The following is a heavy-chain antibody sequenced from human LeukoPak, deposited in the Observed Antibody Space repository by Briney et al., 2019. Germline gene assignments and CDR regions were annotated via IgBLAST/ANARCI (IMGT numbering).Heavy chain of an antibody. CDR2: IIPIFGTT. CDR1: GGTFSSSA. D-gene: IGHD2-2*01. V-gene: IGHV1-69*13. CDR3: ARRWGPHCSSISCYWRDWYFDL. J-gene: IGHJ2*01. Sequence: ASVKVSCKASGGTFSSSAIIWVRQAPGQGLEWMGGIIPIFGTTNYAQKFQGRVTITADEFTSTAYMELSSLRSEDTAVYYCARRWGPHCSSISCYWRDWYFDLWGRGTLVTVSS.